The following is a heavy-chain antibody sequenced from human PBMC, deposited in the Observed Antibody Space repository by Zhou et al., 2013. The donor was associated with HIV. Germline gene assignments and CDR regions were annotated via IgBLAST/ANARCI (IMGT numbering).Heavy chain of an antibody. Sequence: QVQLVQSGAEVKKPGASVKVSCKASGYTFTSYDINWVRQATGQGLEWMGWMNPNSGNTGYAQKFQGRVTMTRNTSISTAYMELSSLRSEDTAVYYCARGGSITMVRGVMGIPSVGMDVWGQGTTVTVSS. D-gene: IGHD3-10*01. CDR2: MNPNSGNT. J-gene: IGHJ6*02. CDR3: ARGGSITMVRGVMGIPSVGMDV. CDR1: GYTFTSYD. V-gene: IGHV1-8*01.